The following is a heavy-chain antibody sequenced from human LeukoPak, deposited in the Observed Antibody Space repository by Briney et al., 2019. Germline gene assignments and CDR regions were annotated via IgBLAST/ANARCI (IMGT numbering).Heavy chain of an antibody. V-gene: IGHV4-30-4*01. Sequence: SQTLSLTCTVSGGSITSDEYYWSWIRQSPGKGLEWIGYMSYNGSAYYNPSLKSRVTISVDTSKNQFSLKLTSVTAEDTAVYYCARVPVVGWNYVSWYFDLWGRGTLVTVSS. CDR3: ARVPVVGWNYVSWYFDL. J-gene: IGHJ2*01. CDR2: MSYNGSA. D-gene: IGHD1-7*01. CDR1: GGSITSDEYY.